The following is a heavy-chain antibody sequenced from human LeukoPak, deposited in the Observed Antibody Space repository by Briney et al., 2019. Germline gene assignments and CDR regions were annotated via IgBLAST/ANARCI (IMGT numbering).Heavy chain of an antibody. CDR3: ARDRTTGPTLARSDY. CDR1: GGSISSGDYY. V-gene: IGHV4-30-4*08. J-gene: IGHJ4*02. Sequence: SQTLSLTCTVSGGSISSGDYYWSWIRQPPGKGLEWIGYIYYSGSTYYNPSLKSRVTISVDTSKNQFSLKLSSVTAADTAVYYCARDRTTGPTLARSDYWGQGTLVTVSS. D-gene: IGHD1-7*01. CDR2: IYYSGST.